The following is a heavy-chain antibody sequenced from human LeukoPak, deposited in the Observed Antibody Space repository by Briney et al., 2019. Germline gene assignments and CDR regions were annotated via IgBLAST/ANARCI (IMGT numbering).Heavy chain of an antibody. CDR3: ARRIGGKGFDP. Sequence: SETLSLTCTVSGGSISSYYWSWIRQPPGKGLEWIGYIYYSGSTNYNPSLKSRVTISVDTSKNQFSLKPSSVTAADTAVYYCARRIGGKGFDPWGQGTLVTVSS. V-gene: IGHV4-59*08. CDR1: GGSISSYY. J-gene: IGHJ5*02. CDR2: IYYSGST. D-gene: IGHD4-23*01.